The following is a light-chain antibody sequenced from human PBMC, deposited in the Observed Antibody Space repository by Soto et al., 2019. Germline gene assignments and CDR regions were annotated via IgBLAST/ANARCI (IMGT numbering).Light chain of an antibody. J-gene: IGKJ4*01. CDR1: QSISSW. CDR2: KAS. Sequence: DIQMTQSPSTLSASVGDRVTITCRASQSISSWLAWYQQKPGKAPKLLIYKASTLESGVPSRFSGSGSGTDFTFTISSLQPEDIATYYCQHYDNLPFTFGGGTKVDIK. CDR3: QHYDNLPFT. V-gene: IGKV1-5*03.